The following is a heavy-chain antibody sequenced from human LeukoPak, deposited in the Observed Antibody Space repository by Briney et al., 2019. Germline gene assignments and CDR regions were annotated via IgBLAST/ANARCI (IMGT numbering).Heavy chain of an antibody. CDR3: ARGDKITIFGVVIEVYY. CDR1: GFTFSSYW. CDR2: INTDGSST. J-gene: IGHJ4*02. Sequence: PGGSLRLSCAASGFTFSSYWMHWVRQAPGKGLVWVSRINTDGSSTSYADSVKGRFTISRDNAKNTLYLQMNSLRAEDTAVYYCARGDKITIFGVVIEVYYWGQGTLVTVSS. V-gene: IGHV3-74*01. D-gene: IGHD3-3*01.